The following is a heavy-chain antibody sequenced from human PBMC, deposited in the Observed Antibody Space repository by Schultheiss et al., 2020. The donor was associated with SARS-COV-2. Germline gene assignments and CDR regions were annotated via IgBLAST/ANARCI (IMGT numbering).Heavy chain of an antibody. D-gene: IGHD1-26*01. Sequence: GGSLRLSCAASGFTFSSYWMHWVRQSPGRGLEWVSTISSTSPSTYYADSVKGRFTISRDNSKNTLYLQMNSLRAEDTAVYYCARTHYSGSYLFDYWGQGTLVTVSS. CDR3: ARTHYSGSYLFDY. CDR2: ISSTSPST. V-gene: IGHV3-23*01. J-gene: IGHJ4*02. CDR1: GFTFSSYW.